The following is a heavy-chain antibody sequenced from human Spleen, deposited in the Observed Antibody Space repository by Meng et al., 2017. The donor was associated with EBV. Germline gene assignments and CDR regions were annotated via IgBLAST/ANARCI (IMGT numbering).Heavy chain of an antibody. CDR3: ARERELSVDY. CDR1: GYSFTNYA. CDR2: INTKTENP. V-gene: IGHV7-4-1*02. J-gene: IGHJ4*02. Sequence: QLVQSGSDLKKPGTSVKVSCKASGYSFTNYAMNWVRQAPGQGLEWMGWINTKTENPMYAQGFIRRFVFSLDTSVSTAYLQLNALKAEDTAVYYCARERELSVDYWGQGTLVTVSS. D-gene: IGHD1-26*01.